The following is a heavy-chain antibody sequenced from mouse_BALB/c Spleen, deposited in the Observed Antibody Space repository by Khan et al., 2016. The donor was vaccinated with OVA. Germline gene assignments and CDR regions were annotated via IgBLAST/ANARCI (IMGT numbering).Heavy chain of an antibody. V-gene: IGHV1-7*01. D-gene: IGHD2-3*01. Sequence: QIQLVQSGAELAKPGASVKMSCKASGYTFSNYWIHWVKQRPGQGLEWIGYINPSSGHTYYNQKFNDKATLTTDKSSSTAYMQLSSLTSEDSAVYYCARDGIDYWGQGTTLTVSS. CDR1: GYTFSNYW. CDR3: ARDGIDY. J-gene: IGHJ2*01. CDR2: INPSSGHT.